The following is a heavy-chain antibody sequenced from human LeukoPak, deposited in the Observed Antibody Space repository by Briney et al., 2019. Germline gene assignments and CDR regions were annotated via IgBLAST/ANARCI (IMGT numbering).Heavy chain of an antibody. CDR1: GYTFTSYG. V-gene: IGHV1-18*01. CDR3: ARGNRIFGVVYYYYYYMDV. J-gene: IGHJ6*03. D-gene: IGHD3-3*01. Sequence: ASVKVSCKASGYTFTSYGISWVRQAPGQGLEWMGWISAYNGNTNYAQKLQGRVTMTTDTSTSTAYMELRSLRSDDTAVYYCARGNRIFGVVYYYYYYMDVWGKGTTVTVSS. CDR2: ISAYNGNT.